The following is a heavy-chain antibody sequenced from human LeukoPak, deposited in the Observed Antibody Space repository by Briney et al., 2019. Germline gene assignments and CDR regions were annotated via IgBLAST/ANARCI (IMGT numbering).Heavy chain of an antibody. Sequence: ASVKVSCKASGYTFTSYGISWVRQAPGQGLEWMGWISAYNGNTNYAQKLQGRVTMTTDTSTSTAYMELRSLRSDDTAVYYCARDRRLGCSSGWYGDNYYYYGMDVWGQGTTVTVSS. V-gene: IGHV1-18*01. CDR3: ARDRRLGCSSGWYGDNYYYYGMDV. CDR1: GYTFTSYG. J-gene: IGHJ6*02. CDR2: ISAYNGNT. D-gene: IGHD6-19*01.